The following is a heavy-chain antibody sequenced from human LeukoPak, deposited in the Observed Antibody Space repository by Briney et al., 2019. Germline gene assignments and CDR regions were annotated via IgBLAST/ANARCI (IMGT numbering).Heavy chain of an antibody. J-gene: IGHJ4*02. CDR2: ISAYNGNT. D-gene: IGHD3-22*01. CDR1: GYTFGSYG. CDR3: AAGNYYDSSGYYHLGYFDY. Sequence: ESSVKVSCKASGYTFGSYGISWVRQAPGQGIEWMGWISAYNGNTNYRQKLQGRVAMTTDTSTSTAYMELRSLRSDDTAAYYCAAGNYYDSSGYYHLGYFDYWGQGTLVTVSS. V-gene: IGHV1-18*01.